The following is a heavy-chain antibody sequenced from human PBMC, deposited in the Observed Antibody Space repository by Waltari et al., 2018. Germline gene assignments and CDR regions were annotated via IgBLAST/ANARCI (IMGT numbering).Heavy chain of an antibody. J-gene: IGHJ4*02. CDR2: ISGSGGST. CDR1: GFTFSSYA. D-gene: IGHD3-22*01. CDR3: ASRSGYFPYYFDY. Sequence: EVQLVESGGGLVQPGGSLRLSCAASGFTFSSYAMSWVRQAPGKVLEWVSAISGSGGSTYYADSVKGRFTISRDNSKNTLYLQMNSLRAEDTAVYYCASRSGYFPYYFDYWGQGTLVTVSS. V-gene: IGHV3-23*04.